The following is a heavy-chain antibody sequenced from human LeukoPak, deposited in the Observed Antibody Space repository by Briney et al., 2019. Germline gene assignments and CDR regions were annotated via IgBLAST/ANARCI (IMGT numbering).Heavy chain of an antibody. D-gene: IGHD3-10*01. J-gene: IGHJ4*02. CDR2: ISYDGSNK. Sequence: ISYDGSNKYYADSVKGRFTISRDNSKNTLYLQMNSLRAEDTAVYYCAKGHGFGELSLFDYWGQGTLVTVSS. CDR3: AKGHGFGELSLFDY. V-gene: IGHV3-30*18.